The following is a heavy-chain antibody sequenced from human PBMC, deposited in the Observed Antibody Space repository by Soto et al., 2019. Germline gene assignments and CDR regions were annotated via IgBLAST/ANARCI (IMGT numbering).Heavy chain of an antibody. CDR1: GGSISSSSYY. J-gene: IGHJ6*03. CDR3: ARHQPGYTSNYYYYYMDV. Sequence: ASETLSLTCTVSGGSISSSSYYWGWIRQPPGKGLEWIGSIYYSGSTYYNPSLKSRVTISVDTSKNQFSLKLSSVTAADTAVYYCARHQPGYTSNYYYYYMDVWGKGTTVTVSS. CDR2: IYYSGST. V-gene: IGHV4-39*01. D-gene: IGHD3-16*02.